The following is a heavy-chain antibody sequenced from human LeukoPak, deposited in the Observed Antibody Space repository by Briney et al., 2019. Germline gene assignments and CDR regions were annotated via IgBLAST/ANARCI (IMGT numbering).Heavy chain of an antibody. CDR3: ARGRTTTVTTKFVNY. V-gene: IGHV4-34*01. CDR2: INHSGST. Sequence: SETLSLTCAVYGGSFSGYYWSWIRQPPGKGLEWIGEINHSGSTNYNPSLKSRVTISVDTSKNQFSLKLGSVTAADTAVYYCARGRTTTVTTKFVNYWGQGTLVTVSS. J-gene: IGHJ4*02. CDR1: GGSFSGYY. D-gene: IGHD4-17*01.